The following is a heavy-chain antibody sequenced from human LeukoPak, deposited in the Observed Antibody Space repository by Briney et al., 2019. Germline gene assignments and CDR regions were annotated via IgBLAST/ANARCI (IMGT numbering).Heavy chain of an antibody. Sequence: GGSLRLSCLGSGFIFSWYGMNWVRQAPGRGLEYVSAISKNGGNTYYVDSVKGRFTISRDNSKNTLYLQMNSLRVEDTAVYFCVKDLSDRDVDYWGQGTLVTVSS. CDR1: GFIFSWYG. CDR2: ISKNGGNT. V-gene: IGHV3-64D*06. J-gene: IGHJ4*02. CDR3: VKDLSDRDVDY. D-gene: IGHD2-21*02.